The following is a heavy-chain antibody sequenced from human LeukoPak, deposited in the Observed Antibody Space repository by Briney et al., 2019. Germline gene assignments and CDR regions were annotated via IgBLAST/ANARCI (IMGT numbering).Heavy chain of an antibody. CDR3: ASEAVAGTDY. Sequence: PGGSLRLSCAASGFTFSSYAMRWVRRAPGKGREWGSAISGSGGSTYYADSVKGRFTISRDNSKNTLYLQMNSLRAEDTAVYYCASEAVAGTDYWGQGTLVTVSS. CDR1: GFTFSSYA. CDR2: ISGSGGST. J-gene: IGHJ4*02. D-gene: IGHD6-19*01. V-gene: IGHV3-23*01.